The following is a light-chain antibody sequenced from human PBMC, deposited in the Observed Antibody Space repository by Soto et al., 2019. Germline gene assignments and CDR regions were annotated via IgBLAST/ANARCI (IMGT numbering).Light chain of an antibody. CDR3: QQYGSSPGST. J-gene: IGKJ1*01. CDR2: GAS. V-gene: IGKV3-20*01. CDR1: QSVSSSY. Sequence: EIVLTQSPGTLSLSPGETATHSCRASQSVSSSYLAWYQQKPGQAPRLLIYGASSRATGIPDRFSGSGSGTDFTLTISRLEPEDFAVYYCQQYGSSPGSTFGQGTKVEIK.